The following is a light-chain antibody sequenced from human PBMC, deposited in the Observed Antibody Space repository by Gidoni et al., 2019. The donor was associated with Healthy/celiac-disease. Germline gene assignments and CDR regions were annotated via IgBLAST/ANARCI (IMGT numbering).Light chain of an antibody. CDR3: QQSYSTPNT. Sequence: IHMTHSPSSLSASVGDRVTITCRASQSISSYLNWYQQKPGKAPKLLIYAASSLQSGVPSRFSGSGSGTDFTLTITSLQPEDFATYYCQQSYSTPNTFGQGTKVEIK. CDR1: QSISSY. CDR2: AAS. V-gene: IGKV1-39*01. J-gene: IGKJ1*01.